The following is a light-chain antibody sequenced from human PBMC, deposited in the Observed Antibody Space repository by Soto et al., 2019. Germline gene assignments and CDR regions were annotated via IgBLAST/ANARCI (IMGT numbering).Light chain of an antibody. CDR3: QQSYSTPLFT. V-gene: IGKV1-39*01. J-gene: IGKJ3*01. CDR1: QSMSTY. Sequence: DIQMTQSASSLSASVGDRVTITCRASQSMSTYLNWYQQKPGKAPKLLIYAASSLQSGVPSRFSGSGSGTDFTLTISTLQPEDFATYYCQQSYSTPLFTFGPGTKVDIK. CDR2: AAS.